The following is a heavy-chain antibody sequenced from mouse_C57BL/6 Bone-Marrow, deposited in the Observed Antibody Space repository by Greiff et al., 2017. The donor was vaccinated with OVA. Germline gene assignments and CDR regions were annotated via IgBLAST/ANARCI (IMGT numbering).Heavy chain of an antibody. Sequence: QVQLQQPGAELVMPGASVKLSCKASGYTFTSYWMHWVKQRPGQGLEWIGEIDPSDSYTNYNQKFKGKSTVTVDKSSSTAYMQLSSLTSEDSAVYYCAVTTVVKSWYFDVWGTGTTVTVSS. V-gene: IGHV1-69*01. CDR2: IDPSDSYT. J-gene: IGHJ1*03. D-gene: IGHD1-1*01. CDR1: GYTFTSYW. CDR3: AVTTVVKSWYFDV.